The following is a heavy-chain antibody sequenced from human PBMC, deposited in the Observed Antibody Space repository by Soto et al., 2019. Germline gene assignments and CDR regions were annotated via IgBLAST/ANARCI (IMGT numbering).Heavy chain of an antibody. J-gene: IGHJ4*02. CDR3: ARDGSGYSTD. Sequence: EVQLVESGGGLVQPGGSLRLCCVASGFTFRNYWISWLRQAPGKGLEWVANTNQDGRERYSVDSVKGRFTISRDNAKNSMHLQMNSLRAEDTAVHYCARDGSGYSTDWGQGTLVTVSS. CDR1: GFTFRNYW. V-gene: IGHV3-7*01. CDR2: TNQDGRER. D-gene: IGHD5-18*01.